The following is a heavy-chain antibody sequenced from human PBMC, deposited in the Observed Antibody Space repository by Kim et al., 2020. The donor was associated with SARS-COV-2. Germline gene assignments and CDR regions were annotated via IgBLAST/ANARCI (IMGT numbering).Heavy chain of an antibody. V-gene: IGHV1-24*01. J-gene: IGHJ5*02. Sequence: INAQKFQGRVTMTEDTSTDTAYMELSSLRSEDTAVYYCATVRASPNWFDPWGQGTLVTVSS. D-gene: IGHD3-3*01. CDR3: ATVRASPNWFDP.